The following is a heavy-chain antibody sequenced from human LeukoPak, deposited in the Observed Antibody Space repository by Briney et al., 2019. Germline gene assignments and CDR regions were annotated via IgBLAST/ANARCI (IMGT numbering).Heavy chain of an antibody. J-gene: IGHJ4*02. CDR1: GYTFTSYY. D-gene: IGHD6-13*01. V-gene: IGHV1-46*01. CDR3: AREIAIGFDY. Sequence: ALVKVSCKASGYTFTSYYMHWVRQALGQGLEWMGIINPSGGSTSCAQKFQGRVTMTRDTSTSTVYMELSSLRSEDTAVYYCAREIAIGFDYWGQGTLVTVSS. CDR2: INPSGGST.